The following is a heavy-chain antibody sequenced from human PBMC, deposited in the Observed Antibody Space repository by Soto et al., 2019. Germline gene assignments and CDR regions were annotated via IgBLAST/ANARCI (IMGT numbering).Heavy chain of an antibody. D-gene: IGHD3-16*01. CDR3: GRESTFGGDGYNFHYCYGMDV. CDR1: GFTFSDYY. J-gene: IGHJ6*02. CDR2: ISSSSSYT. V-gene: IGHV3-11*05. Sequence: QVPLVESGGGLVKPGGSLRLSCAASGFTFSDYYMSWIRQAPGQGLEWVSYISSSSSYTNYADSVKGRFTISRDNAKNSLYLQMNSLRATDTAVYYCGRESTFGGDGYNFHYCYGMDVWGRGTTVTVSS.